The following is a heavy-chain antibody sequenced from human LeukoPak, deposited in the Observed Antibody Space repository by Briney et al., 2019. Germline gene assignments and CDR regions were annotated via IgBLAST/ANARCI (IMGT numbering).Heavy chain of an antibody. CDR3: ARVPCVTTSCSPINWFDP. V-gene: IGHV1-2*02. D-gene: IGHD2-2*01. CDR1: GYTFSAYY. CDR2: INPNNGDT. J-gene: IGHJ5*02. Sequence: ASVKVSCKASGYTFSAYYIHWVRQAPGQGLEWMGWINPNNGDTGYAQQFQGRVTMTRDKSINTAYMELSGLKSDDTAVYYCARVPCVTTSCSPINWFDPWGQGTLVFASS.